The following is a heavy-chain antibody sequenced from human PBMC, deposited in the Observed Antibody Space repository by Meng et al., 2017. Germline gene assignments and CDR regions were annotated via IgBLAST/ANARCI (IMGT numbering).Heavy chain of an antibody. D-gene: IGHD3-3*01. CDR2: IYYSGST. CDR3: ARAHSSLWRGHYNWFDP. V-gene: IGHV4-59*01. J-gene: IGHJ5*02. CDR1: GGSISSYY. Sequence: SETLSLTCTVSGGSISSYYWSWIRQPPGKGLEWIGYIYYSGSTNYNPSLTSRLTISVDTSQNPFSLKLSSVTAADTAVYYCARAHSSLWRGHYNWFDPWGQGTLVTVSS.